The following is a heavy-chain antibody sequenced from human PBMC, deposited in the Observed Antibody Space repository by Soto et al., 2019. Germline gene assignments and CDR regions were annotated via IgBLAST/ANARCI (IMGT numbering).Heavy chain of an antibody. CDR1: GFTFSSYG. Sequence: GGSLRLSCAASGFTFSSYGMHGVRQAPDKGLEWVAVISYDGSTKYYADSVKGRFTISRDNSKNTLYLQMNSLRAEDTAVYYCAKDWSRSYAAFDIWGQGTMVTVS. V-gene: IGHV3-30*18. J-gene: IGHJ3*02. CDR2: ISYDGSTK. D-gene: IGHD1-26*01. CDR3: AKDWSRSYAAFDI.